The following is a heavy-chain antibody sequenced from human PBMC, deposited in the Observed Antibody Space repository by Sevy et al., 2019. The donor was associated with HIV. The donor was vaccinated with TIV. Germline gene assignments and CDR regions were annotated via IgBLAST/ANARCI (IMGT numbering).Heavy chain of an antibody. CDR2: IYSGGST. CDR3: ARGRYDYVWGSQDSGYYFDY. D-gene: IGHD3-16*01. Sequence: WGSLRLSCAASGFTVSSNYMSWVRQAPGKGLEWVSVIYSGGSTYYADSVKGRFTISRDNSKNTLYLQMNSLRAEDTAVYYCARGRYDYVWGSQDSGYYFDYWGQGTQVTVSS. J-gene: IGHJ4*02. CDR1: GFTVSSNY. V-gene: IGHV3-66*01.